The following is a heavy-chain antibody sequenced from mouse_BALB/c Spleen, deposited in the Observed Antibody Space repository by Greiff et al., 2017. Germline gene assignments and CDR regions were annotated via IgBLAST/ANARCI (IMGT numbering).Heavy chain of an antibody. Sequence: EVKLMESGGGLVQPGGSLKLSCAASGFTFSSYGMSWVRQTPDKRLELVATINSNGGSTYYPDSVKGRFTISRDNAKNTLYLQMSSLKSEDTAMYYCARDWGTGSYWGQGTLVTVSA. CDR1: GFTFSSYG. CDR3: ARDWGTGSY. CDR2: INSNGGST. J-gene: IGHJ3*01. V-gene: IGHV5-6-3*01.